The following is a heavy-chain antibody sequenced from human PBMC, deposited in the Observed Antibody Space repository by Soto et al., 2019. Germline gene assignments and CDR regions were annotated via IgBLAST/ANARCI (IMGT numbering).Heavy chain of an antibody. Sequence: QVQLVQSGAEVKKPGSSVKVSCKASGGTFSSYAISWVRQAPGQGLEWMGGIIPIFGTANYAQKFQGRVTITADESTSTAYMELSSLRSEDTAVYYCAARHSTLKTNYYFGMDVWGQGTTVTVSS. CDR3: AARHSTLKTNYYFGMDV. CDR1: GGTFSSYA. CDR2: IIPIFGTA. J-gene: IGHJ6*02. V-gene: IGHV1-69*12. D-gene: IGHD2-2*01.